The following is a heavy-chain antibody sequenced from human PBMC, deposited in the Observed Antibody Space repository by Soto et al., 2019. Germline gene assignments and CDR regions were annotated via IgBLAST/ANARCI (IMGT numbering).Heavy chain of an antibody. CDR1: GFTFSNYG. Sequence: QVQLVESGGGVVQPGRSLRLSCAASGFTFSNYGMHWVRHAPGKGLERVAIIWHDGNNKYYADSVRGRFIISRDNSKNRLYLQMNSLRAEDTAVYYCASDLVGASDSYGLDVWGQGTPVTVSS. CDR2: IWHDGNNK. V-gene: IGHV3-33*01. D-gene: IGHD1-26*01. CDR3: ASDLVGASDSYGLDV. J-gene: IGHJ6*02.